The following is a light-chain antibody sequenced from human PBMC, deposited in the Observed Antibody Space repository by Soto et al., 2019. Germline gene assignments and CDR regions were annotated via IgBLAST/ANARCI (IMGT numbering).Light chain of an antibody. V-gene: IGKV3-11*01. CDR3: QQRSNWRGFT. CDR2: DAS. J-gene: IGKJ3*01. CDR1: QSVSSY. Sequence: EIVLTQSPATLSLSPGERATLSCRASQSVSSYLAWYQQKPGQAPRLLIYDASNRATGIPARFSGSGSGTDFTRTISSLEPEDVAVYYCQQRSNWRGFTFGPGTKVDIK.